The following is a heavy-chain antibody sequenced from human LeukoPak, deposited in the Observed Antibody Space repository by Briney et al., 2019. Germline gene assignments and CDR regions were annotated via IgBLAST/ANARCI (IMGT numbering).Heavy chain of an antibody. CDR1: GFSFSSYW. CDR3: VGHSDY. CDR2: IKQDGSER. V-gene: IGHV3-7*01. J-gene: IGHJ4*02. D-gene: IGHD3-16*01. Sequence: GGSLRLSCAASGFSFSSYWMSWVRQAPGKGLEWVANIKQDGSERYYVDSVKGRFTISIDNAKNSLYLQMNSLRAEDTAVYYCVGHSDYWGQGTLVTVSS.